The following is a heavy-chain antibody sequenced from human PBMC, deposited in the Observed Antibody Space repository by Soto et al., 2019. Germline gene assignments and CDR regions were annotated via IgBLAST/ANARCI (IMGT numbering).Heavy chain of an antibody. D-gene: IGHD2-2*01. CDR2: ISGSGGST. J-gene: IGHJ4*02. V-gene: IGHV3-23*01. CDR1: GFTFSSYA. Sequence: GGSLRLSCAASGFTFSSYAMSWVRQAPGKGLEWVSAISGSGGSTYYADSVKGRFTISRDNSKNTLYLQMNSLRAEDTAVYYCVKDEVVVVPAAIRYWGQGILVTVSS. CDR3: VKDEVVVVPAAIRY.